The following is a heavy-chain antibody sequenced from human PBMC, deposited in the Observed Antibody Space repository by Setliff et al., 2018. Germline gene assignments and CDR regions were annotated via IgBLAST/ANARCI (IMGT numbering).Heavy chain of an antibody. CDR2: IYYSGST. Sequence: SETLSLTCTVSGGSISSSSYYWGRIRQPPGKGLEWIGSIYYSGSTYYNPSPKSRVTISVDTSKNQFSLKLSSVTAADTAVYYCASRATYYNFWSGYYLYWGQGTLVTVSS. D-gene: IGHD3-3*01. V-gene: IGHV4-39*07. CDR1: GGSISSSSYY. J-gene: IGHJ4*02. CDR3: ASRATYYNFWSGYYLY.